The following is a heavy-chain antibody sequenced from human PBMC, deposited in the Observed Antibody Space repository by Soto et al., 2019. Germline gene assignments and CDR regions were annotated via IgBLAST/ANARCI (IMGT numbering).Heavy chain of an antibody. Sequence: SVKVSCKASGDTFSRYAISWVRQAPGQGPEWMGGIIPIFGSVNYAQKFQGRVTITADESTGTAYMELSSLRSEDTAVYYCARDTALVRSGYYYSGMDVWGQGTTVTVSS. CDR3: ARDTALVRSGYYYSGMDV. CDR1: GDTFSRYA. V-gene: IGHV1-69*13. D-gene: IGHD5-18*01. CDR2: IIPIFGSV. J-gene: IGHJ6*02.